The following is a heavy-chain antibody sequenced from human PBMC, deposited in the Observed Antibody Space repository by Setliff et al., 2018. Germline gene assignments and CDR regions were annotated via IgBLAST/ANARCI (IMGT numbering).Heavy chain of an antibody. CDR3: VRAVVIRGSRPLDS. J-gene: IGHJ4*02. CDR2: IKQDGSVK. V-gene: IGHV3-7*03. Sequence: ASETLSLTCTVSGDSISDYYWTWIRQPPGKGLEWVANIKQDGSVKNYVDSVKGRFSISRDNSQNTLYLQMYSLKSDDTAVYYCVRAVVIRGSRPLDSWGQGTLVTVSS. CDR1: GDSISDYY. D-gene: IGHD3-10*01.